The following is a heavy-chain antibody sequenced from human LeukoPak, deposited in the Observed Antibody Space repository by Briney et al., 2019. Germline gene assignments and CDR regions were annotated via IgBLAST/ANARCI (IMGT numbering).Heavy chain of an antibody. V-gene: IGHV4-34*01. CDR1: GGSFSGYY. D-gene: IGHD3/OR15-3a*01. J-gene: IGHJ4*02. CDR3: ARAPGTGYSLDY. Sequence: SETLSLTCAVYGGSFSGYYLSWIRQPPGKGLEWIGEINHSGSTNYNPSLKNRVTISVDTSKNQFSLKLSSVTAADTAVYYCARAPGTGYSLDYWGQGTLVTVSS. CDR2: INHSGST.